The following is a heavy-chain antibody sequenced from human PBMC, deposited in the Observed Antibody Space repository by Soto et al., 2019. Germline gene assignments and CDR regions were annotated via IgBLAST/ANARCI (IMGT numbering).Heavy chain of an antibody. Sequence: SQTLSLTCTVSGGSVSSGSYYWSWIRQPPGKGLEWIGYIYYSGSTNYNPSLKSRVTISVDTSKNQFSLKLSSVTAADTAVYYCARYCSGSYPPSDAFDIWGQGTMVTVSS. D-gene: IGHD1-26*01. V-gene: IGHV4-61*01. CDR2: IYYSGST. CDR1: GGSVSSGSYY. CDR3: ARYCSGSYPPSDAFDI. J-gene: IGHJ3*02.